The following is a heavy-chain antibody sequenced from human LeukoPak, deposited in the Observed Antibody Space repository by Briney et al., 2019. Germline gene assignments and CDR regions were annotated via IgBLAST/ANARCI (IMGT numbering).Heavy chain of an antibody. Sequence: ASVKVSCKASGYTFTSYDINWVRQATGQGLEWMGWMNPNSGNTGYAQKFQGRVTMTRNTSISTAYMELSSLRSEDTAVYYCATEGTAAAGTIDYWGQGTLVTVSS. V-gene: IGHV1-8*01. CDR1: GYTFTSYD. D-gene: IGHD6-13*01. CDR3: ATEGTAAAGTIDY. J-gene: IGHJ4*02. CDR2: MNPNSGNT.